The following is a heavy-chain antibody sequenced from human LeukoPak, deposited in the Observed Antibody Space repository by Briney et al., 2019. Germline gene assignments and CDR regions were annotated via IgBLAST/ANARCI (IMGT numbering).Heavy chain of an antibody. CDR2: IKHDGIEK. CDR3: ARGSCGYAWDHPQT. V-gene: IGHV3-7*01. J-gene: IGHJ5*02. CDR1: GFTFSNYW. Sequence: GGTLRLSCAASGFTFSNYWMTWIRQPPGKGLEWVAHIKHDGIEKYYADSVKGRFTVSRDKAKKTLFLQMNSLRAEDTAVYYCARGSCGYAWDHPQTWGQGTLVTVSS. D-gene: IGHD3-22*01.